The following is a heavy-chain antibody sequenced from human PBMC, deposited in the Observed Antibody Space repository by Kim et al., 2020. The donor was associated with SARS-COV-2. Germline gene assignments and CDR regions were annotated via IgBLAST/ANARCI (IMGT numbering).Heavy chain of an antibody. Sequence: GGSLRLSCEASGFTFSLHHMHWVRQIAGRGLEWIAAIGSARDSFYPGSVKGRFTISRENAGNSIHLQMNNLGAGDTAVYFCARGVRGYSSSWYIFDSWGRGTQVTVSS. V-gene: IGHV3-13*01. CDR2: IGSARDS. CDR3: ARGVRGYSSSWYIFDS. J-gene: IGHJ5*01. CDR1: GFTFSLHH. D-gene: IGHD6-13*01.